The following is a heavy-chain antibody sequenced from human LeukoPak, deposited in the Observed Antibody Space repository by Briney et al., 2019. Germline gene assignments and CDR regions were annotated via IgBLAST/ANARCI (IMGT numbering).Heavy chain of an antibody. CDR2: INPKSGDT. CDR3: ARTSGFCNGGTCYLDY. CDR1: GYTFTGYY. Sequence: GASVKVSCKASGYTFTGYYMYWVRQAPGQGLEWMGWINPKSGDTNYAQKFQGRVTMTRDTPITTAYMELSRLTSDDTAVYCCARTSGFCNGGTCYLDYWGQGTLVTVSS. V-gene: IGHV1-2*02. J-gene: IGHJ4*02. D-gene: IGHD2-15*01.